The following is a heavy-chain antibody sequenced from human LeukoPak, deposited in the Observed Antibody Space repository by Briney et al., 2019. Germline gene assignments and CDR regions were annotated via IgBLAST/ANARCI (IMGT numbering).Heavy chain of an antibody. J-gene: IGHJ4*02. CDR3: AREGRGYDILTGYYSLFDY. Sequence: SETLSLTCTVSSGSISTSNYYWGWVRQPPGKALEWIGNIYYSGSTNYNPSLKSRVTISVDTSKNQFSLKLSSVTAADTAVYYCAREGRGYDILTGYYSLFDYWGQGTLVTVSS. CDR1: SGSISTSNYY. D-gene: IGHD3-9*01. V-gene: IGHV4-39*07. CDR2: IYYSGST.